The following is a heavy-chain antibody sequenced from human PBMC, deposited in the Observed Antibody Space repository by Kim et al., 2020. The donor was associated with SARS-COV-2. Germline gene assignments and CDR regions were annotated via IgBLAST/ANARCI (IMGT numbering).Heavy chain of an antibody. J-gene: IGHJ4*02. D-gene: IGHD6-19*01. Sequence: ADSVRGRYTIPRTNARASLYLQMNRLRAEDTAVYYCARVLTSGWSYFDYWGQGTLVTVSS. V-gene: IGHV3-21*04. CDR3: ARVLTSGWSYFDY.